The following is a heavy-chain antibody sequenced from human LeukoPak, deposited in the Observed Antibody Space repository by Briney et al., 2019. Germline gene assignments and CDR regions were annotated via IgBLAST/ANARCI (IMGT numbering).Heavy chain of an antibody. V-gene: IGHV1-2*02. CDR1: GYTFTGYY. CDR3: ARWVDSSGYYGYFDY. Sequence: ASVKVSCKASGYTFTGYYMRWVRQAPGQGLEWMGWINPNSGGTNYAQKFQGRVTMTRDTSISTAYMELSRLRSDDTAVYYCARWVDSSGYYGYFDYWGQGTLVTVSS. D-gene: IGHD3-22*01. J-gene: IGHJ4*02. CDR2: INPNSGGT.